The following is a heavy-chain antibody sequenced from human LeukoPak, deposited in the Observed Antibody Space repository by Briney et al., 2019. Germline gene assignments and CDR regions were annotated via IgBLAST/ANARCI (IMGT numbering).Heavy chain of an antibody. CDR3: ARSIAAAWWFDP. J-gene: IGHJ5*02. D-gene: IGHD6-13*01. CDR1: GGSISSYY. Sequence: SETLSLTCTVSGGSISSYYWSWIRQPPGKGLEWIGYIYTSGSTNYNPSLKSRVTISVDTSKNQFSLKLSPVTAADTAVYYCARSIAAAWWFDPWGQGTLVTVSS. V-gene: IGHV4-4*09. CDR2: IYTSGST.